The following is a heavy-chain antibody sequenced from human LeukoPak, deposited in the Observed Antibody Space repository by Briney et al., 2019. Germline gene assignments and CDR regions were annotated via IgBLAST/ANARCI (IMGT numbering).Heavy chain of an antibody. V-gene: IGHV3-48*01. CDR1: GFTFKFYA. CDR2: ISGSGNAK. D-gene: IGHD2-2*01. J-gene: IGHJ4*02. Sequence: GGSLRLSCAGSGFTFKFYAMTWVRQAPGKGLEWVSYISGSGNAKHYTDSVKGRFTISRDNAKNALYLQMNSLRAEDTAVYFCARDYLYAFDYWGQGTLVTVSS. CDR3: ARDYLYAFDY.